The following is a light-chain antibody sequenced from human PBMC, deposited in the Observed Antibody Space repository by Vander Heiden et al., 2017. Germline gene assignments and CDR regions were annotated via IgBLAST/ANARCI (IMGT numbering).Light chain of an antibody. CDR1: NIGRKS. J-gene: IGLJ1*01. V-gene: IGLV3-21*02. CDR2: DDS. Sequence: SYVLTQPPPVLDAPGQTARMTCGGNNIGRKSVHWYQQKTGQAPVLVVDDDSVRHSGIPERFSGSNSGNTATLTISRVDAGDEADYYCRVWDSSSDPYVFGTGTKVTVL. CDR3: RVWDSSSDPYV.